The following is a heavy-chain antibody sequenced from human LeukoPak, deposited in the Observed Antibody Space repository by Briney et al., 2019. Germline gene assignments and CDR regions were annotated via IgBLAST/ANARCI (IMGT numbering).Heavy chain of an antibody. CDR2: IRYDGSNK. Sequence: GGSLRLSCAASGFTFSSYGMHWVRQAPGKGLEWVAFIRYDGSNKYYADSVKGRFTISRDNSKNTLYLQMNSLRAEDTAVYYCASSVPARLLWFGEPYFDYWGQGTLVTVSS. D-gene: IGHD3-10*01. J-gene: IGHJ4*02. CDR1: GFTFSSYG. CDR3: ASSVPARLLWFGEPYFDY. V-gene: IGHV3-30*02.